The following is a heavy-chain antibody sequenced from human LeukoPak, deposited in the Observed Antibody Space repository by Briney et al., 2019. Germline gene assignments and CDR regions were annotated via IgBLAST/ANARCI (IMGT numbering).Heavy chain of an antibody. CDR3: ARDVVSHAFDI. CDR2: IYYSGST. V-gene: IGHV4-59*01. Sequence: TSETLSLTCTVSGGSISSYYWSWIRQPPGKGLEWIGYIYYSGSTNCNPSLKSRVTISVDTSKNQFSLKLSSVTAADTAVYYCARDVVSHAFDIWGQGTMVTVSS. CDR1: GGSISSYY. J-gene: IGHJ3*02. D-gene: IGHD2-15*01.